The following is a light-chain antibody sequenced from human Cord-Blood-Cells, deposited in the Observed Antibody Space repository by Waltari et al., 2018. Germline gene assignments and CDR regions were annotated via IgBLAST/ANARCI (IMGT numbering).Light chain of an antibody. CDR2: AAS. Sequence: FSASTGDRVTITCRASQGISSYLAWYQQKPGKAPKLLIYAASTLQSGVPSRFSGSGSGTDFTLTISCLQSEDFATYYCQQYYSYPYSFGQGTKLEIK. CDR3: QQYYSYPYS. V-gene: IGKV1-8*01. CDR1: QGISSY. J-gene: IGKJ2*03.